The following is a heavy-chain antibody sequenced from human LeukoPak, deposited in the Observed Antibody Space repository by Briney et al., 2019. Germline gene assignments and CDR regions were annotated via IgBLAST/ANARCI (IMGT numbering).Heavy chain of an antibody. Sequence: AASVKVSCKASGYTFISYGISWVRQAPGQGLEWMGWISAYNGNTNYAQKLQGRVTMTTDTSTSTACMELRSLRSDDTAVYYCARALVQLDPYYFDYWGQGTLVTVSS. D-gene: IGHD1-1*01. J-gene: IGHJ4*02. CDR3: ARALVQLDPYYFDY. CDR2: ISAYNGNT. V-gene: IGHV1-18*01. CDR1: GYTFISYG.